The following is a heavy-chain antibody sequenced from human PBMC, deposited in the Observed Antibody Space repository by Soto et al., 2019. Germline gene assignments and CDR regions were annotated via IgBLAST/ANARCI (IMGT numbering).Heavy chain of an antibody. CDR3: ATCYGSGTDCQEDYLAF. V-gene: IGHV3-15*01. D-gene: IGHD3-10*01. CDR2: VKRKTNGGTT. Sequence: GGSLRLSCAASGFTFTNAWMSWVRQAPGKELEWVGRVKRKTNGGTTDYAAPVKDRFNISRDDSKNTLYLQMNNLKTEDTAVYYCATCYGSGTDCQEDYLAFWGQGTPVTVSS. CDR1: GFTFTNAW. J-gene: IGHJ4*02.